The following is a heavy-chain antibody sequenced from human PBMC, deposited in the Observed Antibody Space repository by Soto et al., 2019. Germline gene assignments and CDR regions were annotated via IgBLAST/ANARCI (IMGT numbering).Heavy chain of an antibody. CDR1: GFTFSSYA. Sequence: GSLRLSCAASGFTFSSYAMSWVRQAPGKGLEWVSAISGSGGSTYYADSVKGRFTISRDNSKNTLYLQMNSLRAEDTAVYYCAKDPDYYGSGSYDGWFDPWGQGTLVTVSS. CDR3: AKDPDYYGSGSYDGWFDP. J-gene: IGHJ5*02. V-gene: IGHV3-23*01. D-gene: IGHD3-10*01. CDR2: ISGSGGST.